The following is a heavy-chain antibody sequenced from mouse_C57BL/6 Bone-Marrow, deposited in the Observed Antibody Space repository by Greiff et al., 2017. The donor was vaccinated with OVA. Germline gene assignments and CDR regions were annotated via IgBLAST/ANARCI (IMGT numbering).Heavy chain of an antibody. D-gene: IGHD2-10*02. CDR3: IRYGNYPYYFDY. CDR1: GYSFTGYY. V-gene: IGHV1-42*01. J-gene: IGHJ2*01. CDR2: INPSTGGT. Sequence: VQLQQSGPELVKPGASVKISCKASGYSFTGYYMNWVKQSPEKSLEWIGEINPSTGGTTYNQKFKAKATLTVDKSSSTAYMQLKSLTSEDSAVYYCIRYGNYPYYFDYWGQGTTLTVSS.